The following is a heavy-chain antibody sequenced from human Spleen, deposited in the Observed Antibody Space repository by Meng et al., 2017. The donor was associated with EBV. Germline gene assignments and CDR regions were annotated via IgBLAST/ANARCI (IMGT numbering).Heavy chain of an antibody. D-gene: IGHD1-26*01. CDR2: INPNNGGA. Sequence: QLQLVQSGAEVRKPGASVKISCKASGYTFTGYYIHWVRQAPGQGLEWMGRINPNNGGANYAQNLQGRVTMSRDTSISTAYMELSSLRSDDTAVFYCARGSYAEGFDHWGHGSLVTVYS. J-gene: IGHJ4*01. CDR1: GYTFTGYY. CDR3: ARGSYAEGFDH. V-gene: IGHV1-2*06.